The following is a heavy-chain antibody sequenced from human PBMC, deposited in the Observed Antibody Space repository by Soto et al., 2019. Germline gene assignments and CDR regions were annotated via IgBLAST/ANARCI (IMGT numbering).Heavy chain of an antibody. V-gene: IGHV4-39*01. CDR1: GGSISSNSYY. CDR2: IGYTGTI. D-gene: IGHD3-3*01. Sequence: QLQLQESDPGLVKPSETLSLTCTASGGSISSNSYYWGWIRQSPGKGLEWIGSIGYTGTIYYNPSLQSRVTMSVDTSENQISLRLSSMTAADTAVYYCASHVHNQGYEYYFDSWSQGTLVTVSS. J-gene: IGHJ4*02. CDR3: ASHVHNQGYEYYFDS.